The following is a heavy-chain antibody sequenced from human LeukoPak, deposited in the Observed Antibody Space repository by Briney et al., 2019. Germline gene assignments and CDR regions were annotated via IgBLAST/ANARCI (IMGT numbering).Heavy chain of an antibody. Sequence: GASVKVSCKASGYTFTSYAMQWVRQAPGQRLEWMGWINGGNGDTKYSQKFQGRVTMTRDTSTSTVYMELSSLRSEDTAVYYCAREGFPPKISDFWSGLGPYYYYGMDVWGQGTTVTVSS. CDR2: INGGNGDT. J-gene: IGHJ6*02. D-gene: IGHD3-3*01. V-gene: IGHV1-3*01. CDR3: AREGFPPKISDFWSGLGPYYYYGMDV. CDR1: GYTFTSYA.